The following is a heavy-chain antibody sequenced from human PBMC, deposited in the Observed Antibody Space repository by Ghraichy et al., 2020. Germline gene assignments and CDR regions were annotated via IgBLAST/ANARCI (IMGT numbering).Heavy chain of an antibody. CDR2: IYYSGST. V-gene: IGHV4-39*01. J-gene: IGHJ5*02. CDR1: GGSISSSSYY. D-gene: IGHD4-17*01. Sequence: SQTLSLTCTVSGGSISSSSYYRGWIRQPPGKGLEWIGSIYYSGSTYYNPSLKSRVTISVDTSKNQFSLKLSSVTAADTAVYYCARHRTTVTTEWFDPWGQGTLVTVSS. CDR3: ARHRTTVTTEWFDP.